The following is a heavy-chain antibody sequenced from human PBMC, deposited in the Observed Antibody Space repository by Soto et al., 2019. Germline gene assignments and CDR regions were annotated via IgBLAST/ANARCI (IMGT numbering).Heavy chain of an antibody. Sequence: LSLTCNVSGVSITSGDYYWNWIRQPPGKGLEWIGYIHYSGNTYYNPSLKSRLTISVDTSKNQFSLRLTSVTAADTAVYYCAREDTMVRGIIPWGQGTLVTVSS. CDR3: AREDTMVRGIIP. CDR2: IHYSGNT. D-gene: IGHD3-10*01. J-gene: IGHJ4*02. CDR1: GVSITSGDYY. V-gene: IGHV4-30-4*01.